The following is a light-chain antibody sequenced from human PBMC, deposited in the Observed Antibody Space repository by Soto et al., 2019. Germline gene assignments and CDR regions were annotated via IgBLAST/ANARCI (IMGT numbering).Light chain of an antibody. CDR3: GTWDSSLSVYV. J-gene: IGLJ1*01. CDR2: DNN. Sequence: QSALTQPRSVSGSPGQSVTISCTGTSSDVGGYNYVSWYQHHPGKAPEVIIYDNNQRPSGIPDRFSGSKSGTSATLGITGLQTGDEADYYCGTWDSSLSVYVFGTGTKLTVL. CDR1: SSDVGGYNY. V-gene: IGLV2-11*01.